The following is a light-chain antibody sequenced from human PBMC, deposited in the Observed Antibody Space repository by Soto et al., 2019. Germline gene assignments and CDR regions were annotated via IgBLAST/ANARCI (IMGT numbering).Light chain of an antibody. Sequence: DIQMTQSPSSLSASVGDRVTITCRASQGISNYLAWYQQIPGKVHKLLISAASTLQSGVPSRFSGSGSGTDFTLTSSSLQPEDVATYYCQKYTNVPAFGGGTKVEIK. CDR2: AAS. J-gene: IGKJ4*01. V-gene: IGKV1-27*01. CDR3: QKYTNVPA. CDR1: QGISNY.